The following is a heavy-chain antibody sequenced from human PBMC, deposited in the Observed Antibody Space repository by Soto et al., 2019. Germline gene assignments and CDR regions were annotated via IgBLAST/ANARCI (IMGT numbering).Heavy chain of an antibody. CDR3: ARAGFGELSYYFDY. CDR1: GFTFSSYG. Sequence: PGGSLRLSCAASGFTFSSYGMHWVRQAPGKGLEWVAVIWYDGSNKYYADSVKGRFTISRDNSKNTLYLQMNSLRAEDTAVYYCARAGFGELSYYFDYWGQGTLVTVS. CDR2: IWYDGSNK. D-gene: IGHD3-10*01. J-gene: IGHJ4*02. V-gene: IGHV3-33*01.